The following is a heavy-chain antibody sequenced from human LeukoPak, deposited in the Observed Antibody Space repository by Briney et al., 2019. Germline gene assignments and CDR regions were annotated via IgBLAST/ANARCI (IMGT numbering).Heavy chain of an antibody. D-gene: IGHD1/OR15-1a*01. J-gene: IGHJ4*02. CDR1: GASINTHY. Sequence: SETLSLTCTVSGASINTHYWSWIRQPAGKGLEWIGRIYADVATNYNSSLKSRVTMSVDTSKNQFSLKLDSLTAADTAVYYCAKVGNNYVFDSWGQGTLVTVSS. CDR3: AKVGNNYVFDS. V-gene: IGHV4-4*07. CDR2: IYADVAT.